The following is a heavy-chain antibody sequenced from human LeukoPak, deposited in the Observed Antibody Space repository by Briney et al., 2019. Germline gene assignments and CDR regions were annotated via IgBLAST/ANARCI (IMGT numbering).Heavy chain of an antibody. J-gene: IGHJ4*02. V-gene: IGHV3-23*01. D-gene: IGHD4-17*01. CDR3: AKPWENDYGDYVQPYYFDY. Sequence: GGSLRLSCAASGFTFSSYAMSWVRQAPGKGLEWVSAISGSGGSTYYAGSVKGRFTISRDNSKNTLYLQMNSLRAEDTAVYYCAKPWENDYGDYVQPYYFDYWGQGTLVTVSS. CDR1: GFTFSSYA. CDR2: ISGSGGST.